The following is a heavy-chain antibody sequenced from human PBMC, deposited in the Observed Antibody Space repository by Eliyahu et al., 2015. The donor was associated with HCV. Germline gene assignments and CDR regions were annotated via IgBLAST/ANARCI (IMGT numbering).Heavy chain of an antibody. V-gene: IGHV4-59*01. CDR1: GXSIXXYX. Sequence: QVQLQESGPGLVKPSETLSLTCTVSGXSIXXYXWSWIRQPPGKGLEWIGYIHYSGSTNYNPSLKSRVTISLDTSKNQFSLNLTSVTAADTAVYYCASGGGGIAVSGTGGWFDPWGQGTLVTVSS. CDR2: IHYSGST. D-gene: IGHD6-19*01. J-gene: IGHJ5*02. CDR3: ASGGGGIAVSGTGGWFDP.